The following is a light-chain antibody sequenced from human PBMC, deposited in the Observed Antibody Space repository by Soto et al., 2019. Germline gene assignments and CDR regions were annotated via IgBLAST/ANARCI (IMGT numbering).Light chain of an antibody. Sequence: DIQMTQSPSTLSASVGDTVTVTCRASQSVSDWLAWYQQKPGKAPKLLIYDASSLESGVPSRFSGSGSGTEFTLTISSLQPDDFATYYCQQYNSYWTLGQGTKVDI. V-gene: IGKV1-5*01. CDR1: QSVSDW. J-gene: IGKJ1*01. CDR3: QQYNSYWT. CDR2: DAS.